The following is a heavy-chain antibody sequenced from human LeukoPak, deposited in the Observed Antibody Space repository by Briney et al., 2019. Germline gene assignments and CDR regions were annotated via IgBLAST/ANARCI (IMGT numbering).Heavy chain of an antibody. D-gene: IGHD5-12*01. CDR2: ISYDGSNK. V-gene: IGHV3-30-3*01. CDR1: GFTFSSYA. CDR3: AREYPVDIVANPVDY. J-gene: IGHJ4*02. Sequence: GGSLRLSCAASGFTFSSYAMHWVRQAPGKGLEWVAVISYDGSNKYYADSVKGRFTISRDNSKNTLYLQMNSLRAEDTAVYYCAREYPVDIVANPVDYWGQGTLVTVSS.